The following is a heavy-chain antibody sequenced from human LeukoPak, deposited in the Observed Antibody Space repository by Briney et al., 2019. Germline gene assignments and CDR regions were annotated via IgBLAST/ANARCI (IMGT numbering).Heavy chain of an antibody. Sequence: GGSLRLSCSPSGFTLSSYAMSWVRQAPGKGLEWVSAISGSGGSTYYADSVKGRFTISRDNSKNTLYLQMNSLRAEDTAVYYCAKDLGLLGYWGEGTLVTVSS. V-gene: IGHV3-23*01. CDR1: GFTLSSYA. CDR2: ISGSGGST. CDR3: AKDLGLLGY. J-gene: IGHJ4*02. D-gene: IGHD3-16*01.